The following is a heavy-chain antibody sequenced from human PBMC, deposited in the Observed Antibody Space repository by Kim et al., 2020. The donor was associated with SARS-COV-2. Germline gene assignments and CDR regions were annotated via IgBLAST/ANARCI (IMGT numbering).Heavy chain of an antibody. D-gene: IGHD3-10*01. CDR3: ARQRKRGDTKLWFDP. Sequence: SETLSLTCTVSGGSISDSSSHWGWIRQPPGKGLEWIGSRHYSGTSFYNPSLNSRVTISVDTSKNQFSLKLSFVTAADTAVYYCARQRKRGDTKLWFDPWG. CDR1: GGSISDSSSH. V-gene: IGHV4-39*01. J-gene: IGHJ5*02. CDR2: RHYSGTS.